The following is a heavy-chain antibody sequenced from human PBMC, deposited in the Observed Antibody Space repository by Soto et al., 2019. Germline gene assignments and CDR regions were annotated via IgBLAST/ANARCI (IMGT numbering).Heavy chain of an antibody. CDR3: ARHEAGEWLAYYFDY. V-gene: IGHV4-39*01. CDR2: IYYSGST. J-gene: IGHJ4*02. Sequence: QLQLQESGPGLVKPSETLSLTCTVSGGSISSSSYYWGWIRQPPGKGLEWIGSIYYSGSTYYNPSLKSRVTISVDTSKNQCSLKLSSVTAADTAVYYCARHEAGEWLAYYFDYWGQGTLVTVSS. D-gene: IGHD6-19*01. CDR1: GGSISSSSYY.